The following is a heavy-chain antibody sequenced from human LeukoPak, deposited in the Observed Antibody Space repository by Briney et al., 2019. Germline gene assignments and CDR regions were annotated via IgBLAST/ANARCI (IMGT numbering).Heavy chain of an antibody. CDR3: TILGATNAFDI. D-gene: IGHD1-26*01. V-gene: IGHV4-59*01. J-gene: IGHJ3*02. CDR2: IYYSGST. CDR1: GGSISSYY. Sequence: SETLSLTCTVSGGSISSYYWSWIRQPPGKGLEWIGYIYYSGSTNYNPSLKSRVTISVDTSKNQFSLKLSSVTAADTAVYYCTILGATNAFDIWGQGTMVTVSS.